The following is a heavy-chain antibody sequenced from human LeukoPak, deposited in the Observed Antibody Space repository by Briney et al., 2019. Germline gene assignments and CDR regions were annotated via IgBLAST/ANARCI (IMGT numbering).Heavy chain of an antibody. CDR2: IYDSGIT. Sequence: SETLSLTCTVADDSISSHYWSWIRQPPGKGLEWIGYIYDSGITDYNPPLKSRVTISLDTSKTQLSLRLSSVTAADTAVYYCARDHQTRALVSWGQGTLVTVSS. V-gene: IGHV4-59*11. CDR1: DDSISSHY. CDR3: ARDHQTRALVS. D-gene: IGHD3-9*01. J-gene: IGHJ4*02.